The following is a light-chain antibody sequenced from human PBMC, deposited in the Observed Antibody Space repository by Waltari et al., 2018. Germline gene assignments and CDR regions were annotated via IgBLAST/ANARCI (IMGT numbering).Light chain of an antibody. J-gene: IGLJ2*01. CDR1: SSNIGAGYD. Sequence: GSSSNIGAGYDVHWYQQPPGTAPKLLMYGNSNRPSGVPDRFSGSKSGTSASLAITGLQAEDEADYYCQSYDSSLSGSRVFGGGTKLTVL. CDR2: GNS. V-gene: IGLV1-40*01. CDR3: QSYDSSLSGSRV.